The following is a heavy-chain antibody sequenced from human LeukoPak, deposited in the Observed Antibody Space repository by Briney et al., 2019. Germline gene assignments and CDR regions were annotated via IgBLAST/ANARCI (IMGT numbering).Heavy chain of an antibody. CDR2: ISYDGSNK. CDR1: GFTFSSYA. D-gene: IGHD4-17*01. CDR3: STTYGDYLPGAFDI. J-gene: IGHJ3*02. V-gene: IGHV3-30*07. Sequence: PGRSLRLSCAASGFTFSSYAMHWVRQAPGKGLEWVAVISYDGSNKYYADSVKGRFTISRDNSKNTLYLQMNSLRAEDTAVYYCSTTYGDYLPGAFDIWGQGTMVTVSS.